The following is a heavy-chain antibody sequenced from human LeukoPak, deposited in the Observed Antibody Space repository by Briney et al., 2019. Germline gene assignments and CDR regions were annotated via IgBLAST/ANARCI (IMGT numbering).Heavy chain of an antibody. D-gene: IGHD5-18*01. V-gene: IGHV4-59*01. CDR3: ARAPERWYSYGSYTFYYMDV. CDR2: IYYSGST. Sequence: SETLSLTCTVSGGSISSYYWSWIRQPPGKGLEWIGYIYYSGSTNYNPSLKSRVTISVDTSKNQFSLKLSSVTAADTAVYYCARAPERWYSYGSYTFYYMDVWGKGTTVTVSS. CDR1: GGSISSYY. J-gene: IGHJ6*03.